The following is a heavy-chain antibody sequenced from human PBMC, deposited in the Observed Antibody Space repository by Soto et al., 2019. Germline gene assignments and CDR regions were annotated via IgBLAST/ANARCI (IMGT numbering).Heavy chain of an antibody. CDR1: GGSFSCYY. D-gene: IGHD6-6*01. CDR3: ARGVPRSIAAKYYYYYYYMDV. V-gene: IGHV4-34*01. CDR2: INHSGST. Sequence: TSETLCLTCAVYGGSFSCYYWSWIRQPPGKGLEWIGEINHSGSTNYNPSLKSRVTISVDTSKNQFSLKLSSVTAADTAVYYCARGVPRSIAAKYYYYYYYMDVWGKGTTVTVSS. J-gene: IGHJ6*03.